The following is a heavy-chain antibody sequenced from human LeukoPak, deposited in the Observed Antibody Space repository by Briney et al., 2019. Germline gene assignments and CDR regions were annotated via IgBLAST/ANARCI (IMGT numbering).Heavy chain of an antibody. CDR1: GFTFGDYS. V-gene: IGHV3-49*04. CDR3: TRGRRATHDY. CDR2: IRSKAYGGTK. D-gene: IGHD1-26*01. Sequence: GGPRSPSCTASGFTFGDYSMNWVRQAPGKGLEWVGFIRSKAYGGTKEYAASVKGRFTISRDDSKSIAYLQMNSLKTEDTAVYYCTRGRRATHDYWGQGTLVTVSS. J-gene: IGHJ4*02.